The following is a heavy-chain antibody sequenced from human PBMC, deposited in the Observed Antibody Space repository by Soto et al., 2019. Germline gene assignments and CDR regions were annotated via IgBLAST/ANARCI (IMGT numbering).Heavy chain of an antibody. Sequence: SGPTLVNPTQTLTLTCTFSGFSLSTSGMCVSWIRQPPGKALEWLALIDWDDDKYYSTSLKTRLTISKDTSKNQVVLTMTNMDPVDTATYYCARVDAGKTPQYYFDYWGQGTLVTVSS. CDR2: IDWDDDK. J-gene: IGHJ4*02. CDR1: GFSLSTSGMC. D-gene: IGHD6-13*01. V-gene: IGHV2-70*01. CDR3: ARVDAGKTPQYYFDY.